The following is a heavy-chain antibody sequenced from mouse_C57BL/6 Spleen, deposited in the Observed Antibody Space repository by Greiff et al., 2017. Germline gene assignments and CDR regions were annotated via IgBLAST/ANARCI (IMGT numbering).Heavy chain of an antibody. CDR2: IYPRDGST. V-gene: IGHV1-78*01. J-gene: IGHJ4*01. Sequence: QVHVMQSVAELVKPGASVKISCKVSGYTFTDHTFPWLTQRPEQGLEWIGYIYPRDGSTKYNEKFKGKATLTADKSSSTAYMQLNSLTSEDSAVYFCARWGGWSYYAMDDWGQGTAVTVSS. D-gene: IGHD2-3*01. CDR3: ARWGGWSYYAMDD. CDR1: GYTFTDHT.